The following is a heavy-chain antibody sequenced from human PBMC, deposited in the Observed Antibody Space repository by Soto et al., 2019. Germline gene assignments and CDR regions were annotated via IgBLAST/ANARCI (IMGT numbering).Heavy chain of an antibody. CDR1: GGSFSGYY. CDR2: INHSGST. J-gene: IGHJ4*02. Sequence: QVQLQQWGAGLLKPSETLSLTCAVYGGSFSGYYWSWIRQPPGKGLEWIGEINHSGSTNYNPSLKIRVTISVDTSKNHFSLTLSSVTAADTAVYYCARGHTGSSPELTIGSATPYYFDYWGQGTLVTVSS. CDR3: ARGHTGSSPELTIGSATPYYFDY. V-gene: IGHV4-34*01. D-gene: IGHD3-10*01.